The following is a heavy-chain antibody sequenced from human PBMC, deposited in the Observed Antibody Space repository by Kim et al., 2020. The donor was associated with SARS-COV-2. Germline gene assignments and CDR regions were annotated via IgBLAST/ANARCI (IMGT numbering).Heavy chain of an antibody. CDR2: INPNSGGT. V-gene: IGHV1-2*04. D-gene: IGHD3-16*01. CDR1: GYTFTGYY. J-gene: IGHJ4*02. Sequence: ASVKVSCKASGYTFTGYYMHWVRQAPGQGLEWMGWINPNSGGTNYAQKFQGWVTMTRDTSISTAYMELSRLRSDDTAVYYCARVTSWGARGYFDYWGQGTLVTVSS. CDR3: ARVTSWGARGYFDY.